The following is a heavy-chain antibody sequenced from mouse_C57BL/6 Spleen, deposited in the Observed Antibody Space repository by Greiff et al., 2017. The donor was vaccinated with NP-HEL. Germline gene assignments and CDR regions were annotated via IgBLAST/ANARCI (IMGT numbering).Heavy chain of an antibody. J-gene: IGHJ2*01. D-gene: IGHD2-9*01. CDR2: IHPNSGST. CDR3: ARSETYDVNDLDY. CDR1: GYTFTSYW. Sequence: QVQLQQPGAELVKPGASVKLSCKASGYTFTSYWMHWVKQRPGQGLEWIGMIHPNSGSTNYNEKFKSKATLTVDKSSSTAYMQLSSLTSEDSAVYYCARSETYDVNDLDYWGQGTTLTVSS. V-gene: IGHV1-64*01.